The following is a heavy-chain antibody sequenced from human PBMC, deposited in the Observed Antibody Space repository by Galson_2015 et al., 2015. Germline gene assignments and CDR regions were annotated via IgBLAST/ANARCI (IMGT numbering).Heavy chain of an antibody. CDR3: AKNWGASGWYPFDF. V-gene: IGHV1-18*01. D-gene: IGHD6-13*01. Sequence: SVKVSCKASGYIFTSYGITWVRQAPGQGLEWVAWIGTSSGITHYAQKLQGRVTVTTDTSTATAYMELRSLKSDDTAVYYCAKNWGASGWYPFDFWGQGTLVTVSS. CDR2: IGTSSGIT. J-gene: IGHJ4*02. CDR1: GYIFTSYG.